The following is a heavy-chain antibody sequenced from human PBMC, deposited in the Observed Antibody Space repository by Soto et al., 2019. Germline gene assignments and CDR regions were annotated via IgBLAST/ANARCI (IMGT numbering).Heavy chain of an antibody. CDR2: IYYSGST. V-gene: IGHV4-59*01. CDR3: AREGDGYNPDY. D-gene: IGHD5-12*01. Sequence: SXTLSLTCTVSGGSISSYYWSWIRQPPGKGLEWIGYIYYSGSTNYNPSLKSRVTISVDTSKNQFSLKLSSVTAADTAVYYCAREGDGYNPDYWGQGTLVTVSS. CDR1: GGSISSYY. J-gene: IGHJ4*02.